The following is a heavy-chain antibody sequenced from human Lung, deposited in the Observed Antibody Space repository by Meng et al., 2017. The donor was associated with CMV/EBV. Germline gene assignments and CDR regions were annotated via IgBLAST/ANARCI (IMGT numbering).Heavy chain of an antibody. Sequence: SETLSLXXTVSGASLSSSNYYWGWIRQPPGKGLEWIGSIYYSGITYHNSSLKSRVTISVDTSKNQFSLKLSSVTAADTAVYYCAGVGDIAVAALDRFAYWGPGTXVPVAS. V-gene: IGHV4-39*02. CDR2: IYYSGIT. CDR3: AGVGDIAVAALDRFAY. CDR1: GASLSSSNYY. D-gene: IGHD2-2*01. J-gene: IGHJ4*02.